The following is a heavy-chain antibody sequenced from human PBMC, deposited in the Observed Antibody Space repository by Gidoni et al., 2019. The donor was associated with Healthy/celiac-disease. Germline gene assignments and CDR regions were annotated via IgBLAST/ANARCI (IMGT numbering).Heavy chain of an antibody. CDR1: GGSISSSSYY. V-gene: IGHV4-39*01. J-gene: IGHJ4*02. CDR3: ARREQLGFEMSYFDY. Sequence: QLQLQESGPGLVKPSETLSLTCTVSGGSISSSSYYWGWIRQPPGKGLEWIGDIYYGGSTFYNPSLKSRVTISVDTSKNQFSLKLSSVTAADTAVYYCARREQLGFEMSYFDYWGQGTLFTVSS. D-gene: IGHD6-6*01. CDR2: IYYGGST.